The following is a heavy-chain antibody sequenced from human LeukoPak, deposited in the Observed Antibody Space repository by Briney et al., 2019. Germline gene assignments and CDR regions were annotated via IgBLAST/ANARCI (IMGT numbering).Heavy chain of an antibody. CDR2: VSDSGADT. D-gene: IGHD3-22*01. CDR3: ITFSTMIVVVGN. CDR1: GFSFTTYA. Sequence: PGGSLRLSCAASGFSFTTYAMSWVRQAPGKGLEWLSTVSDSGADTYYADSVKGRFTISRDNSRNTVYLQMNSLKTEDTAVYYCITFSTMIVVVGNWGQGTLVTVSS. J-gene: IGHJ4*02. V-gene: IGHV3-23*01.